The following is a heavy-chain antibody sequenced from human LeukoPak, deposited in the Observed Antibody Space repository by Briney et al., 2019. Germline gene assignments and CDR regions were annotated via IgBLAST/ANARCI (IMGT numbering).Heavy chain of an antibody. CDR1: GFTFSSFS. Sequence: GGSLRLSCAASGFTFSSFSMNWVRQAPGQGLEWVSSISSSSSYIYYADSVKGRFTISRDNAKNSLYLQMNSLRAEDTAVYYCARESYTPHSGYYYFDYWGQGTLVTVSS. J-gene: IGHJ4*02. CDR2: ISSSSSYI. V-gene: IGHV3-21*01. CDR3: ARESYTPHSGYYYFDY. D-gene: IGHD3-22*01.